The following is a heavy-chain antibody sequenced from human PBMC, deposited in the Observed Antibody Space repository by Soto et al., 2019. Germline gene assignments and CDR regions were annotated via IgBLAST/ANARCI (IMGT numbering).Heavy chain of an antibody. J-gene: IGHJ5*02. D-gene: IGHD6-13*01. CDR3: ARGATHGSSWYFWFDP. V-gene: IGHV1-69*01. CDR2: IIPLFGTT. Sequence: QAQLVQSGAEVRMPGSSVKVSCKASGGTFSTYPINWVRQAPGQGLEWMGGIIPLFGTTNYAQKFKGRVTITADESTSTAYMELSSLRAEDAAVYYCARGATHGSSWYFWFDPWGQGTLVTVSS. CDR1: GGTFSTYP.